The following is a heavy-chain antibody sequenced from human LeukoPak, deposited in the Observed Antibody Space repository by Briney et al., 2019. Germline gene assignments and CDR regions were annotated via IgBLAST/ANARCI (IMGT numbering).Heavy chain of an antibody. CDR1: GFTFSSYA. V-gene: IGHV3-23*01. Sequence: PGGSLRLSCAASGFTFSSYAMSWVRQAPGKGLEWVIAISGSGGSTYYADSVKGRFTISRDNSKNTLYLQMNSLRAEDTAAYYCAIGAIYSSCWYFPKIVIGNYFDYWGHRTLVTVSS. D-gene: IGHD6-19*01. CDR3: AIGAIYSSCWYFPKIVIGNYFDY. CDR2: ISGSGGST. J-gene: IGHJ4*01.